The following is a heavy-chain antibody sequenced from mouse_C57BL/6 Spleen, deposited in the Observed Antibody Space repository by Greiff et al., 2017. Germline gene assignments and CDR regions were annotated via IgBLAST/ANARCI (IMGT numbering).Heavy chain of an antibody. Sequence: VQLQQPGAELVMPGASVKLSCKASGYTFTSYWMHWVKQRPGQGLEWIGEIDPSDSYTNYNQKFKGKSTLTVDKSSSTAYMQLSSLTSEDSAVYYCARIEALGEFYAMDYWGQGTSVTVSS. CDR3: ARIEALGEFYAMDY. D-gene: IGHD4-1*01. CDR1: GYTFTSYW. J-gene: IGHJ4*01. V-gene: IGHV1-69*01. CDR2: IDPSDSYT.